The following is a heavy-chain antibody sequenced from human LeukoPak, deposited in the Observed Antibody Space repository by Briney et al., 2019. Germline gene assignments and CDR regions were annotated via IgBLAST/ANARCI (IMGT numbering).Heavy chain of an antibody. J-gene: IGHJ4*02. CDR3: ARGSSGWPDDY. CDR1: GGTFSSYA. V-gene: IGHV1-69*13. Sequence: ASVKVSCKASGGTFSSYAISWVRQAPGQGLEWMGGITPIFGTANYAQKFQGRVTITADESTGTAYMELSSLRSEDTAVYYCARGSSGWPDDYWGQGTLVTVSS. D-gene: IGHD6-19*01. CDR2: ITPIFGTA.